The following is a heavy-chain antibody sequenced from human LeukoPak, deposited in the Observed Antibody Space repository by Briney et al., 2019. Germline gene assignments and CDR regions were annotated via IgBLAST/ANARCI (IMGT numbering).Heavy chain of an antibody. J-gene: IGHJ4*02. V-gene: IGHV4-59*08. CDR2: IAYSGST. CDR3: LRHTAATTLDY. D-gene: IGHD1-1*01. Sequence: PSETLSLTCSVSGGSISGYYWRWVRQPPGKGLEWVGYIAYSGSTFYNPSLKSRVTISVDTPKNQFSLRLSPVTAADTAVYYCLRHTAATTLDYWGQGTLVTVSS. CDR1: GGSISGYY.